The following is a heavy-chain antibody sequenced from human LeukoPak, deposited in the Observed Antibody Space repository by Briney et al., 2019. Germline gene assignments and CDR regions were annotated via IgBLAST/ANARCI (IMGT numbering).Heavy chain of an antibody. CDR1: GYTFTSNY. J-gene: IGHJ2*01. Sequence: ASVKVSCKASGYTFTSNYMHWVRQAPGQGLEWMGIINPSDGSANSAQKFQGRVTMTRDTSTSTVCMEMTSLTSEDTAVYYCARDRGKVVIATYWYFDLWGRGTLVTVSS. V-gene: IGHV1-46*01. CDR2: INPSDGSA. CDR3: ARDRGKVVIATYWYFDL. D-gene: IGHD3-22*01.